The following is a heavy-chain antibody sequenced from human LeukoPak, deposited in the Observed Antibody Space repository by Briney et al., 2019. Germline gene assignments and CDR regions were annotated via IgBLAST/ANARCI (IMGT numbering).Heavy chain of an antibody. J-gene: IGHJ6*03. Sequence: SPSLSLTRPLSGGSISTGSYYWGWIRQPAGKGLESFGRIYTSGSTKYNPSLKSRVTKSVDTSKSLCSLKLSSVTAADTAVYYCARDPRPSTGNYYYYYMDVWGKGTTVTVSS. CDR1: GGSISTGSYY. V-gene: IGHV4-61*02. D-gene: IGHD4-11*01. CDR2: IYTSGST. CDR3: ARDPRPSTGNYYYYYMDV.